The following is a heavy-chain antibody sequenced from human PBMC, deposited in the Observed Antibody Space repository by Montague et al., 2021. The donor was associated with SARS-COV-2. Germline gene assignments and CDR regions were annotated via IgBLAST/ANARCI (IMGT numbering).Heavy chain of an antibody. J-gene: IGHJ4*02. D-gene: IGHD3-10*01. CDR2: IYYSGST. V-gene: IGHV4-39*01. CDR1: GGSISSSSYY. Sequence: SETLSLTCTVSGGSISSSSYYWGWIRQPPGKGLEWIGSIYYSGSTYYNPSLKSRVTISVDTSKNQFSLKPSSVTATDTAVYYCARREDYYGSGSYPNWGQGTLVTVSS. CDR3: ARREDYYGSGSYPN.